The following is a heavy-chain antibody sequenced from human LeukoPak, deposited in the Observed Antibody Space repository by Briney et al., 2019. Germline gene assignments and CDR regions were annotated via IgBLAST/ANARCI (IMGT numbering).Heavy chain of an antibody. D-gene: IGHD3-3*01. Sequence: ASVKVSCKASGYTFTSYYMHWVRQAPGQGLEWMGIINPSGGSTSYAQKFQGRVTMTRDTSTSTAYMELSSLRSEDTAVYYCARDTPYYDFWSGPGPTFDYWGQGTLVTVSS. CDR3: ARDTPYYDFWSGPGPTFDY. J-gene: IGHJ4*02. CDR1: GYTFTSYY. CDR2: INPSGGST. V-gene: IGHV1-46*01.